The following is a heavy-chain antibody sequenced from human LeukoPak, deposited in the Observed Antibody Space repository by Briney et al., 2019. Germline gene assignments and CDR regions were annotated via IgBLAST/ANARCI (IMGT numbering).Heavy chain of an antibody. CDR3: ARVTSYYDFWSGGWFDP. D-gene: IGHD3-3*01. CDR2: IYYSGST. CDR1: GGSISSYY. J-gene: IGHJ5*02. V-gene: IGHV4-59*01. Sequence: SETLSLTCTVSGGSISSYYWSWIRQPAGKGLEWIGYIYYSGSTNYNPSLKSRVTISVDTSKNQFSLKLSSVTAADTAVYYCARVTSYYDFWSGGWFDPWGQGTLVTVSS.